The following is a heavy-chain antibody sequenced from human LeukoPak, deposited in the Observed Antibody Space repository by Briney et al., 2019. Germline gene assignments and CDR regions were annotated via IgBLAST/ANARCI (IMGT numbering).Heavy chain of an antibody. CDR1: GFTFSSYA. Sequence: GRSLRLSCAASGFTFSSYALHWVRQAPGKGLEWVAVISYDGSNKYYADSVKGRFTISRDNSKNTLYLQMNSLRAEDTAVDYCARRPVVPARGYYGMDVWGQGTTVTVSS. V-gene: IGHV3-30-3*01. CDR3: ARRPVVPARGYYGMDV. CDR2: ISYDGSNK. D-gene: IGHD2-2*01. J-gene: IGHJ6*02.